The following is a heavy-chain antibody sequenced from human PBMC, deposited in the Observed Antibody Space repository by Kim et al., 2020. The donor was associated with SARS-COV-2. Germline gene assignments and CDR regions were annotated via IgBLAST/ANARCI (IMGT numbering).Heavy chain of an antibody. V-gene: IGHV3-23*01. D-gene: IGHD1-7*01. CDR2: ISGNGGSA. CDR3: AKLPGTIVSDY. CDR1: GFTFSNYA. J-gene: IGHJ4*02. Sequence: GGSLRLSCAASGFTFSNYAMSWVRQAPGKGLEWVSVISGNGGSAYYADSVRGRFTVSRDNSKNTLYLQMISLRAEDTALYYCAKLPGTIVSDYLGQGTLV.